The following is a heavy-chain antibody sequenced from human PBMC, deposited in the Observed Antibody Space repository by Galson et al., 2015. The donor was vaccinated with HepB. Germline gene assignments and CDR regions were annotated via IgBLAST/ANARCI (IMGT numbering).Heavy chain of an antibody. CDR2: INPNSGDT. V-gene: IGHV1-2*04. CDR3: ARDLSLTRLGYFYKSMDA. D-gene: IGHD3-22*01. Sequence: SVKVSCKASGYNFIAYHLHWVRQAPGQGLEWVGWINPNSGDTTYAQKFQGWFTMTRDTSISTVYMELRRVKSDDTAVYYCARDLSLTRLGYFYKSMDAWGQGTTVTVSS. J-gene: IGHJ6*02. CDR1: GYNFIAYH.